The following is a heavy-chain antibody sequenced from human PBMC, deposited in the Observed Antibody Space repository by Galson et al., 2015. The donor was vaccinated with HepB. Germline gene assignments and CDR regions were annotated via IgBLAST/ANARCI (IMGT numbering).Heavy chain of an antibody. V-gene: IGHV3-33*01. CDR2: IWYDGSNK. Sequence: SLRLSCAASGFTFSSYGMHWVRQAPGKGLEWVAVIWYDGSNKYYADSVKGRFTISRDNSKNTLYLQMNSLRAEDTAVYYCARDKTYYDFWSGYYTRGYYYGMDVWGQGTTVTVSS. CDR3: ARDKTYYDFWSGYYTRGYYYGMDV. J-gene: IGHJ6*02. CDR1: GFTFSSYG. D-gene: IGHD3-3*01.